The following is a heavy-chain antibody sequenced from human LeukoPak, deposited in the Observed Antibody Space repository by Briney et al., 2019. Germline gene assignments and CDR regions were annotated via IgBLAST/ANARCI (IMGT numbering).Heavy chain of an antibody. CDR2: ISSSGSTI. D-gene: IGHD4-17*01. V-gene: IGHV3-48*03. J-gene: IGHJ4*02. CDR3: ARGAYGDYLDY. Sequence: GGSLRLSCAASGFTFSSYEMNWVRQAPGKGLEWVSYISSSGSTIYYADSVKGRFTISRDNAKNSLYLQMNSPRAEDTAVYYCARGAYGDYLDYWGQGTLVTVSS. CDR1: GFTFSSYE.